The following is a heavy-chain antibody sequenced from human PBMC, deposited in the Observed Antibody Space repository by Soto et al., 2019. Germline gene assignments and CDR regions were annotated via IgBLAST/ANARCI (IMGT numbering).Heavy chain of an antibody. CDR1: GSTLSRDW. V-gene: IGHV3-7*01. D-gene: IGHD2-21*02. J-gene: IGHJ4*02. CDR2: IKPDGSGE. CDR3: AKLLNGVTALDY. Sequence: EVQLVESGGGLVQPGGSLRLSCRASGSTLSRDWMTWVRQAPGKGLEWVASIKPDGSGEYYLDSVKGRFTISRDNTKNSLYLQANSLRAEDTAMYFCAKLLNGVTALDYWGQGTLVTVSS.